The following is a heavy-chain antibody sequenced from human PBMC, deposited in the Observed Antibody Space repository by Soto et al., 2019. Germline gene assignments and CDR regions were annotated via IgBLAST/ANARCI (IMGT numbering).Heavy chain of an antibody. V-gene: IGHV4-59*01. Sequence: SETLSLTCTVSGGSISTYYWSWIRQPPGKGLEWIGYIYYSGSTNYNPSLKSRVTISVDTSKNQFSLKLSSVTAADTAVYYCARARYCSSTSCGELSWNNWFEPWGQGTLVTVSS. D-gene: IGHD2-2*01. CDR1: GGSISTYY. J-gene: IGHJ5*02. CDR2: IYYSGST. CDR3: ARARYCSSTSCGELSWNNWFEP.